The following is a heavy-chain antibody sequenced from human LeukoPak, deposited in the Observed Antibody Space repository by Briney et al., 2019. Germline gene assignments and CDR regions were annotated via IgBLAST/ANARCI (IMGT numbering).Heavy chain of an antibody. J-gene: IGHJ3*02. CDR1: GASISSYY. D-gene: IGHD6-13*01. CDR3: AREEQQLVAFDI. CDR2: IYCSGNT. Sequence: SETLSLTCTVSGASISSYYWSWIRQPPGKGLEWIGYIYCSGNTIYNPSLKSRVTISVDTSKNQFSLKLSSVTAADTAVYYCAREEQQLVAFDIWGQGTLVTVSS. V-gene: IGHV4-59*01.